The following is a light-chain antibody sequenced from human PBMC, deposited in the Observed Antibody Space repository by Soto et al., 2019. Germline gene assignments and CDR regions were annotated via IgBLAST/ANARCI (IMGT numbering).Light chain of an antibody. CDR2: GAS. CDR3: QQYSSSPLT. Sequence: ENILKQSPGTLSLSPGERATLTCRASQNVNRYYLTWYQQKPGQAPRLLIYGASNRATGIPDRFSGSGSGTDFTLTISRLEPEDFAVYYCQQYSSSPLTFGGVTKVEIK. V-gene: IGKV3-20*01. CDR1: QNVNRYY. J-gene: IGKJ4*01.